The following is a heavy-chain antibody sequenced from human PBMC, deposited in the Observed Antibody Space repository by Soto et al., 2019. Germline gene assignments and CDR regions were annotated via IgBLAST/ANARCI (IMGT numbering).Heavy chain of an antibody. CDR2: INPNSGGT. CDR3: ARGPYYYDSSGYYLEYFQH. V-gene: IGHV1-2*04. Sequence: ASVKVSCKASGYTFTDYYMHWVRQAPGQGLEWMGWINPNSGGTNYAQKFQGWVTMTRDTSISTAYMELSSLRSEDTAMYYCARGPYYYDSSGYYLEYFQHWGQGTLVTVSS. D-gene: IGHD3-22*01. CDR1: GYTFTDYY. J-gene: IGHJ1*01.